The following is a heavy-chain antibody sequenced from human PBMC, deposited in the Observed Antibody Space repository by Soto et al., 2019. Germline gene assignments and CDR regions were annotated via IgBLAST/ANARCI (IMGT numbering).Heavy chain of an antibody. CDR3: ATRSGVFY. D-gene: IGHD6-13*01. J-gene: IGHJ4*02. CDR1: GGSVSTSNW. CDR2: IHYSGST. Sequence: SETLSLTCAVSGGSVSTSNWWTWVRQPPGMGLEWVGEIHYSGSTNYNPALKSRLIISSDKSKNQFSLKLSSVTAADTAVYYCATRSGVFYWGQGVLVTVSS. V-gene: IGHV4-4*02.